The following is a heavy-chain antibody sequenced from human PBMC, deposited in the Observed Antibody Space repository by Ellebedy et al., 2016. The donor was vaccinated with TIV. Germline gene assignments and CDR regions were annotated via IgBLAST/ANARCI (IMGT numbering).Heavy chain of an antibody. CDR3: ARASFYDVDLSGWYFDL. V-gene: IGHV3-66*01. J-gene: IGHJ2*01. D-gene: IGHD3-10*02. Sequence: GESLKISCVASKFTVSYNYMNWVRQAPGKGPEWVSGIYTDDTTYYADSVKGRFTISRDNAKNTLYLNIDSLRTDDTAVYYCARASFYDVDLSGWYFDLWGRGTLVTVSS. CDR2: IYTDDTT. CDR1: KFTVSYNY.